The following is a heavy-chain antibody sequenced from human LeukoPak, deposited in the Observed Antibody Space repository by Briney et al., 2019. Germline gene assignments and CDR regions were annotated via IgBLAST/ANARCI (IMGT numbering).Heavy chain of an antibody. J-gene: IGHJ4*02. V-gene: IGHV3-33*01. D-gene: IGHD5-18*01. Sequence: AGRSLRLSCAASGFTFSRYAMHWVRQAPGKGMEGVAIVWYDGSNENYVDSVKGRLTISRDNAKNTLYLQMNSLGAEDTAVYYCARVDTAMGSLDYWGQGILVTVSS. CDR3: ARVDTAMGSLDY. CDR1: GFTFSRYA. CDR2: VWYDGSNE.